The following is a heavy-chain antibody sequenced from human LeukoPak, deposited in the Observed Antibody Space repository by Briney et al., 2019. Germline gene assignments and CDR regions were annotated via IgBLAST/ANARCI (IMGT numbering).Heavy chain of an antibody. D-gene: IGHD3-10*01. CDR1: GFTFSSYW. Sequence: GGSLRLSCAASGFTFSSYWMSWVRQAPGKGLEWVSTIDGSGRITYYADSVKGRFTISRDNSKNTLYLQMNSLRAEDTAVYYCAKPPNLMIRGVDYWGQGALVTVSS. J-gene: IGHJ4*02. CDR2: IDGSGRIT. CDR3: AKPPNLMIRGVDY. V-gene: IGHV3-23*01.